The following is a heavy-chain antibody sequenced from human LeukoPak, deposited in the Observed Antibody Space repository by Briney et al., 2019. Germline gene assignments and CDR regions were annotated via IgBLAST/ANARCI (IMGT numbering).Heavy chain of an antibody. D-gene: IGHD2-8*01. CDR1: GVSLSGFY. CDR2: MNPSGRT. J-gene: IGHJ4*02. Sequence: SETLSLTCGVYGVSLSGFYWNWIRQPPGKGLEWIGEMNPSGRTTYNPSLKSRVSMSLDTSKNQFSLKLSSVTAADTAVYYCARGLKPYCTNGVCYTGDFWGQGTLVTVSP. CDR3: ARGLKPYCTNGVCYTGDF. V-gene: IGHV4-34*01.